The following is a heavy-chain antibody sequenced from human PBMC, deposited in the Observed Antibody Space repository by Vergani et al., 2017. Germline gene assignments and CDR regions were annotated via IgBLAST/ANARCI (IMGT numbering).Heavy chain of an antibody. V-gene: IGHV3-23*01. CDR3: AKKHCSSTSCPFDS. J-gene: IGHJ4*02. Sequence: EVRLLESGGGLVQPGGSLRLSCAASGFTFNIYAMSWVRQAPGKGLEWVSAISGHGDNIFYADSVKGRFTISRDNSKNTLFLQMNSLRVEDTAIYYCAKKHCSSTSCPFDSWGQGTLVTVSS. D-gene: IGHD2-2*01. CDR1: GFTFNIYA. CDR2: ISGHGDNI.